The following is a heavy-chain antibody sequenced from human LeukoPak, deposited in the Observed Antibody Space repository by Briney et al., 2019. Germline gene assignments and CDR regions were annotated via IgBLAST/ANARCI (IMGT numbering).Heavy chain of an antibody. CDR2: INHSGST. V-gene: IGHV4-34*01. Sequence: SETLSLTCAVYGGSFSGYYWSWIRQPPGKGLEWIGEINHSGSTNYNPSLKSRVTISVDTTNNQFSLKLRSGTAADTAVYYCARGLQWLVKYYFDYWGQGTLVTVSS. D-gene: IGHD6-19*01. CDR1: GGSFSGYY. CDR3: ARGLQWLVKYYFDY. J-gene: IGHJ4*02.